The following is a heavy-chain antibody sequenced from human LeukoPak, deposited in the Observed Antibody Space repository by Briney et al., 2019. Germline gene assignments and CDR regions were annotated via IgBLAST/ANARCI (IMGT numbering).Heavy chain of an antibody. J-gene: IGHJ3*02. D-gene: IGHD3-22*01. V-gene: IGHV1-2*02. CDR2: INPNSGGT. CDR3: ARMKRLYDSSGYPYASDI. Sequence: ASVKVSCKASGYTFNGYYMHWVRQAPGQGLEWMGWINPNSGGTNYAQKFQGRVTMTRDTSISTAYMELSRLRSDDTAVYYCARMKRLYDSSGYPYASDIWGQGTMVTVSS. CDR1: GYTFNGYY.